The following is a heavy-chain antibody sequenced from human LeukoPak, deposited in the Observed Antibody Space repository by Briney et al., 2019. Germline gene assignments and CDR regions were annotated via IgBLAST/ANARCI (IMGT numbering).Heavy chain of an antibody. CDR1: GFTFSVYS. J-gene: IGHJ4*02. V-gene: IGHV3-48*01. D-gene: IGHD6-13*01. CDR3: ARGDAAAAGPTGY. CDR2: ISASGGTK. Sequence: GGSLRLSCASSGFTFSVYSMSWVRQAPGKGLEWISYISASGGTKYYADSVKGRFTISRDNAKNSLFLQMNSLRAEDAAVYYCARGDAAAAGPTGYWGQGTLVTVSS.